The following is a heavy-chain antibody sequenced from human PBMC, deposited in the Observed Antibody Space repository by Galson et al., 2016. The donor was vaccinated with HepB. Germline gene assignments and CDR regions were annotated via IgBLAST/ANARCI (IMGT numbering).Heavy chain of an antibody. V-gene: IGHV4-59*01. Sequence: SETLSLTCTVSGGSINSYYCSWIRQPPGKGLEWIGTVYYSGSTNYNPSLKSRVTISVDTSKNQFSLKVTSLTAADTAVYYCARGPPGSRGWPHFFQYWGQGTPVTVSS. D-gene: IGHD6-19*01. CDR1: GGSINSYY. CDR2: VYYSGST. J-gene: IGHJ1*01. CDR3: ARGPPGSRGWPHFFQY.